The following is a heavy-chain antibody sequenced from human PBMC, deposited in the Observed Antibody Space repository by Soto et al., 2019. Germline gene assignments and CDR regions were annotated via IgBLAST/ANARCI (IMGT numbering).Heavy chain of an antibody. D-gene: IGHD2-2*01. CDR3: ARDIIVVAPADYYYGMDV. CDR2: INPSGGST. J-gene: IGHJ6*02. Sequence: ASVKVSCKASGYTFTSYYMHWVRQAPGQGLEWMGIINPSGGSTSYAQKFQGRVTMTRDTSTSTVYMELSSLRSEDTAVYYCARDIIVVAPADYYYGMDVWGQGTTVTVSS. V-gene: IGHV1-46*01. CDR1: GYTFTSYY.